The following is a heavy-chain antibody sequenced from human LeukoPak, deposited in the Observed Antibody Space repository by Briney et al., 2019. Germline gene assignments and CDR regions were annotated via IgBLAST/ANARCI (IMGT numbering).Heavy chain of an antibody. V-gene: IGHV1-2*02. CDR3: ARDLEDNYSNYGY. CDR2: VNPNSGGT. D-gene: IGHD4-11*01. CDR1: GYTFTGYY. J-gene: IGHJ4*02. Sequence: SVKVSCKASGYTFTGYYMHWVRQAPGQGLEWMGWVNPNSGGTNYAQKFQGRFTMTRDTSISTAYMELSRLRSDDTAVYYCARDLEDNYSNYGYWGQGTLVTVSS.